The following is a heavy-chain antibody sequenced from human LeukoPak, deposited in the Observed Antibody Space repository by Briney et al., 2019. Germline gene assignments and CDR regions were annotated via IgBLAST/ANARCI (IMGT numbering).Heavy chain of an antibody. CDR1: GGSISSYY. V-gene: IGHV4-59*08. Sequence: SETLSLTCTVSGGSISSYYWSWIRQPPGEGLEWIGYIYYSGTTYYNPSLKSRVTISVDTSKNQFSLKLSSVTAADTAVYYCARHYDILTGYSAYAFDIWGQGTMVTVSS. CDR2: IYYSGTT. D-gene: IGHD3-9*01. CDR3: ARHYDILTGYSAYAFDI. J-gene: IGHJ3*02.